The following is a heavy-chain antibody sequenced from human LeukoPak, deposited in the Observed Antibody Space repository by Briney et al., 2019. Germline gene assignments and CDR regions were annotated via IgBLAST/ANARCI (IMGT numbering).Heavy chain of an antibody. V-gene: IGHV3-49*03. CDR3: ARVGSVPGISRRYFDY. Sequence: PGRSLRLSCTASGFTFGDYAMSWFRQAPGKGLEWVGFIRGKGSGGSTEYAASVKGRFTISRDDSRSMAYLQMDGLRTEDTAVYYCARVGSVPGISRRYFDYWGQGALVTVSS. CDR1: GFTFGDYA. J-gene: IGHJ4*02. CDR2: IRGKGSGGST. D-gene: IGHD6-19*01.